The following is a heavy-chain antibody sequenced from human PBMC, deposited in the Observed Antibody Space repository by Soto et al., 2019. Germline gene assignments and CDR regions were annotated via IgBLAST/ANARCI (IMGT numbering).Heavy chain of an antibody. Sequence: PRGPLRPSCRVSVFTFISNAMSWGGRAPGKGLEWVSAISGSGGSTYYADSVKGRFTISRDKSKNTLYLQMNSLRAEDTAVYYCAKDQEKQQLVTGIDYWGHGTPVTVSS. CDR2: ISGSGGST. J-gene: IGHJ4*01. CDR1: VFTFISNA. V-gene: IGHV3-23*01. D-gene: IGHD6-13*01. CDR3: AKDQEKQQLVTGIDY.